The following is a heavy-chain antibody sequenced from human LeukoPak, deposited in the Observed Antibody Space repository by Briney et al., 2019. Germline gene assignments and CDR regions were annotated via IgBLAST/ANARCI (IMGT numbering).Heavy chain of an antibody. J-gene: IGHJ4*02. D-gene: IGHD5-24*01. CDR2: ISWNSGSI. V-gene: IGHV3-9*03. CDR3: AKAREGYFDY. Sequence: GGSLRLSCAASGFTFDDYAMHWVRQAPGKGLEGVSGISWNSGSIGYADSVKGRFTISRDNAKKSLYLQMNSLRAEDMALYYCAKAREGYFDYWGQGTLVTVSS. CDR1: GFTFDDYA.